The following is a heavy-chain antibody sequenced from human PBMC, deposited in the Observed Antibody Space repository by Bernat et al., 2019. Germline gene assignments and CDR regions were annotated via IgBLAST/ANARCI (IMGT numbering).Heavy chain of an antibody. CDR3: ANLTLGYCSSTSCYFDY. CDR2: IYYSGRT. Sequence: QLQLQESGPGLVKPSETLSLTCTVSGGSISSSSYYWGWIRQPPGKGLEWIGSIYYSGRTYYNPSLKSRVTISVDTSKNQFSLKLSYVTAADTAVYYCANLTLGYCSSTSCYFDYWGQGTLVTVSS. CDR1: GGSISSSSYY. D-gene: IGHD2-2*01. V-gene: IGHV4-39*01. J-gene: IGHJ4*02.